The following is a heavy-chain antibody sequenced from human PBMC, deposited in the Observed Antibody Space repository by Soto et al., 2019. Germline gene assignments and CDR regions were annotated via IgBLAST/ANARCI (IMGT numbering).Heavy chain of an antibody. J-gene: IGHJ4*02. CDR1: GGSISSSSYY. CDR3: ARWGSGGSCHY. Sequence: SETLSLTCTVSGGSISSSSYYRGWIRQPPGKGLEWIGSIYYSGSTYYNASLKSRVTISGDTSKNQFSLKLSSVTAADTAVYYCARWGSGGSCHYWAQGTKVTVSS. V-gene: IGHV4-39*01. D-gene: IGHD2-15*01. CDR2: IYYSGST.